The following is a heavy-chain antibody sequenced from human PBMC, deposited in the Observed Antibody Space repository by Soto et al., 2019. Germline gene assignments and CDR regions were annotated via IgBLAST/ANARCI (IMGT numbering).Heavy chain of an antibody. D-gene: IGHD6-19*01. J-gene: IGHJ3*02. CDR3: ARGYSSGWYQGGAFDI. CDR2: INPSGGST. Sequence: DSVKVSCKASGSTFTSYYMHWVRQAPGQGLEWMGIINPSGGSTSYAQKFQGRVTMTRDTSTSTVYMELSSLRSEDTAVYYCARGYSSGWYQGGAFDIWGQGTIVTVSS. CDR1: GSTFTSYY. V-gene: IGHV1-46*01.